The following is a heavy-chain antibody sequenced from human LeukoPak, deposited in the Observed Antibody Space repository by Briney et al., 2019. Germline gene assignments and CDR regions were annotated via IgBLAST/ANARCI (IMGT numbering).Heavy chain of an antibody. Sequence: GGSLRLSCAASGFTFSDYYMSWIRQAPGKGLEWVSYISDRGDTIYYADSVKGRFTVSRNNANNSVSLQMNSLSADDTAVYYCARLKAGNWGPGTLVTVSS. V-gene: IGHV3-11*01. CDR3: ARLKAGN. CDR1: GFTFSDYY. J-gene: IGHJ4*02. CDR2: ISDRGDTI.